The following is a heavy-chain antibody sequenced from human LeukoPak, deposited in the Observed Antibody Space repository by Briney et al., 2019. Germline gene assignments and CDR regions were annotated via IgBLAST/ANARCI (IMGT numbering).Heavy chain of an antibody. Sequence: AETLSLTCTVSGGSISSYYWSWIRQPAGKGLEWIGRIYTSGSTNYNPSLKSRVTMSVDTSKNQFSLKLSSVAAADTAVYYCAREHMIGGNFDYWGQGTLVTVSS. J-gene: IGHJ4*02. CDR2: IYTSGST. CDR3: AREHMIGGNFDY. CDR1: GGSISSYY. D-gene: IGHD3-22*01. V-gene: IGHV4-4*07.